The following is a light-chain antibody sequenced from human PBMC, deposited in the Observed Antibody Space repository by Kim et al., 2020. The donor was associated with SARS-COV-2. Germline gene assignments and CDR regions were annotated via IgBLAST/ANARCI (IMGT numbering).Light chain of an antibody. CDR1: QGIRNN. Sequence: SAAVGNKVTLSGRASQGIRNNLGWYQQKPGKVPKRLIYAASSLQGGVPSRFSGSGSGTDFTLTISSLQPEDFATYYCLQHNDYPFTFGQGTKLEI. J-gene: IGKJ2*01. CDR2: AAS. CDR3: LQHNDYPFT. V-gene: IGKV1-17*01.